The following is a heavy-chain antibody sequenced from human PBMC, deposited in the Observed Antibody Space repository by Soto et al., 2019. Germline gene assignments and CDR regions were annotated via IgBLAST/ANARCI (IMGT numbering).Heavy chain of an antibody. CDR3: ATTDQFSIGWYN. J-gene: IGHJ4*02. CDR1: GHTLSELS. Sequence: ASVKVSCKVSGHTLSELSMHWVRQAPGEGLEWMGGFDPEDGETIYAQNFQGRLTMTADTSTETAYMELSSLKPEDTAFYYCATTDQFSIGWYNWGQGVLVTVSS. V-gene: IGHV1-24*01. CDR2: FDPEDGET. D-gene: IGHD2-2*02.